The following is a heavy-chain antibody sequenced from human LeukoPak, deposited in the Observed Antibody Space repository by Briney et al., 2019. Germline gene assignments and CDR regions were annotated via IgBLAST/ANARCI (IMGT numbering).Heavy chain of an antibody. CDR3: ARDQADSSGYLFDY. CDR2: IIPILGIA. V-gene: IGHV1-69*04. CDR1: GGTFSSYT. Sequence: SAKVSCKASGGTFSSYTISWVRQAPGQGLEWMGRIIPILGIANYAQKFQGRVTITADKSTSTAYMELSSLRSEDTAVYYCARDQADSSGYLFDYWGQGTLVTVSS. J-gene: IGHJ4*02. D-gene: IGHD3-22*01.